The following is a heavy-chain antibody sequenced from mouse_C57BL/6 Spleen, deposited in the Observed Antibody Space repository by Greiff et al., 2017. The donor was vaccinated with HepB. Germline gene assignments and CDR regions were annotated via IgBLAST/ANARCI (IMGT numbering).Heavy chain of an antibody. D-gene: IGHD1-1*01. J-gene: IGHJ1*03. CDR3: ARSGSSHWYFDV. CDR1: GYTFTSYG. V-gene: IGHV1-81*01. Sequence: LQESGAELARPGASVKLSCKASGYTFTSYGISWVKQRTGQGLEWIGEIYPRSGNTYYNEKFKGKATLTADKSSSTAYMELRSLTSEDSAVYFCARSGSSHWYFDVWGTGTTVTVSS. CDR2: IYPRSGNT.